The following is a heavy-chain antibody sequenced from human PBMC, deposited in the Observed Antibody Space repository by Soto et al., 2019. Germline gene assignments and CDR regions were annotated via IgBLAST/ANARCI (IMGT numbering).Heavy chain of an antibody. V-gene: IGHV3-73*01. CDR2: IRSKPNTDAT. Sequence: EVQLVESGGGLVQPGGSLKLSCAASGFTFSDSAMHWVRQASGKGLEWVGRIRSKPNTDATAYAASVKGRFTISRDDSKNTAYLQMNSLKTEDTAVYYCTRHVDCSGGSCYSGYYYCMDVWGKGTTVTVSS. J-gene: IGHJ6*03. CDR1: GFTFSDSA. D-gene: IGHD2-15*01. CDR3: TRHVDCSGGSCYSGYYYCMDV.